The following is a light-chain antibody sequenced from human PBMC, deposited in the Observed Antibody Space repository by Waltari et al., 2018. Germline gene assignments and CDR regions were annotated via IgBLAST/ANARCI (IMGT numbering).Light chain of an antibody. CDR1: RFAIGPYNH. Sequence: QSALTQPASVSASPGQSIPLPCIGTRFAIGPYNHVSWYQQYPGRAPKLLIFDVTKRPSGVSDRFSASKSANTASLTISGLQAEDEADYYCSSYTNTKTFVLFGGGTKLTVL. V-gene: IGLV2-14*03. CDR2: DVT. J-gene: IGLJ3*02. CDR3: SSYTNTKTFVL.